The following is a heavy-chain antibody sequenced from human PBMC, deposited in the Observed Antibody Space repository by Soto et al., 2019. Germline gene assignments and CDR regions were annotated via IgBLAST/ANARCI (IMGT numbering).Heavy chain of an antibody. J-gene: IGHJ6*03. D-gene: IGHD2-15*01. Sequence: TGGSLRLSCAASGFTFSSYAMSWVRQAPGKGLEWVSAISGSGGSTYYADSVKGRFTISRDNSKNTLYLQMNSLRAEDTAVYYCAKNGGVVAATRYYYYYLDVWLKGSTVTVSS. V-gene: IGHV3-23*01. CDR1: GFTFSSYA. CDR3: AKNGGVVAATRYYYYYLDV. CDR2: ISGSGGST.